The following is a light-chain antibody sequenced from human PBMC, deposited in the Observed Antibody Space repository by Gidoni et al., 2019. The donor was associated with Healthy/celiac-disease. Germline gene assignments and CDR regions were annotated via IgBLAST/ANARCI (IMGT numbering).Light chain of an antibody. J-gene: IGKJ2*01. CDR1: QSVSSSY. CDR3: QQYGSSPPWYT. CDR2: GAS. V-gene: IGKV3-20*01. Sequence: EPGLPPSPGTLSLSPRERATLSCRASQSVSSSYLAWYQQKPGQAPRLLIYGASSRATGIPDRFSGSGSGTDFTLTISRLEPEDFAVYYCQQYGSSPPWYTFGQGTKLEIK.